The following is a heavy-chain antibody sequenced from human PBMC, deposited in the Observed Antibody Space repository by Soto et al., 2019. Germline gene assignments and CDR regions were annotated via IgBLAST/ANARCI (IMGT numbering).Heavy chain of an antibody. CDR1: GGSISSSSYY. J-gene: IGHJ4*02. Sequence: QLQLQESGPGLVKPSETLSLTCTVSGGSISSSSYYWGWIRQPPGKGLEWIGSIYYSGSTYYNPSLTSRVTISVDTSKNQFSLKLSSVTAAETAVYYCASSIAAAGAPFFDYWGQGTLVTVSS. D-gene: IGHD6-13*01. CDR2: IYYSGST. CDR3: ASSIAAAGAPFFDY. V-gene: IGHV4-39*01.